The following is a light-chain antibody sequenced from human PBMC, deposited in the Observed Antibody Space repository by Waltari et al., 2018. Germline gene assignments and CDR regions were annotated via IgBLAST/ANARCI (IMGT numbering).Light chain of an antibody. V-gene: IGLV1-44*01. CDR2: SNN. Sequence: QSVLTQPPSASGTPGPRVTLSCSGSRPTIGSNPVNWSHHPPGTAPKLLTYSNNQRPSGVPDRFSGSKSGTSASLAISGLQSEDEADYYCAAWDASLNGPVFAGGTKLTVL. CDR3: AAWDASLNGPV. J-gene: IGLJ2*01. CDR1: RPTIGSNP.